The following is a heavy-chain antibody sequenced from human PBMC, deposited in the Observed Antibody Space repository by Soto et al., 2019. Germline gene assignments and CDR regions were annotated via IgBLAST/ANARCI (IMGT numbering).Heavy chain of an antibody. CDR3: AKTRYTMVRGVIITRWDYYYGMDV. Sequence: PSETLSLTCAVSGGSISSSNWWSWVRQPPGKGLEWIGEIYHSGSTNYNPSLKSRVTISVDKSKNQFSLKLSSVTAADTAVYYCAKTRYTMVRGVIITRWDYYYGMDVWGQGTTVTVSS. D-gene: IGHD3-10*01. CDR2: IYHSGST. CDR1: GGSISSSNW. J-gene: IGHJ6*02. V-gene: IGHV4-4*02.